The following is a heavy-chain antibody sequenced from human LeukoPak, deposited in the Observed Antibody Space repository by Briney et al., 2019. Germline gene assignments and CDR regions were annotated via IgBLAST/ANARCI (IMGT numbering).Heavy chain of an antibody. V-gene: IGHV4-39*07. CDR3: ARENEYSSGRKVGGVDY. J-gene: IGHJ4*02. Sequence: PSETLSLTCTVSGGSISSSSYYWGWIRQPPGKGLEWIGSIYYSGSTYYNPSLKSRVTISVDTSKNQLSLKLSSVTAADTAVYYCARENEYSSGRKVGGVDYWGQGTLVTVSS. D-gene: IGHD6-19*01. CDR1: GGSISSSSYY. CDR2: IYYSGST.